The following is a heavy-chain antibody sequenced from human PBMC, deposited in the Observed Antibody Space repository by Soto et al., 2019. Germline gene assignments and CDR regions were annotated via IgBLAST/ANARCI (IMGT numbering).Heavy chain of an antibody. CDR3: ARASRYCSGGSCYLRNYYYGMDV. Sequence: GASVKVSCKASGGTFSSYAISWVRQAPGQGLEWMGGIIPIFGTANYAQKFQGRVTITADESTSTAYMELSSLRSEDTAVYYCARASRYCSGGSCYLRNYYYGMDVWGQGTTVTVSS. V-gene: IGHV1-69*13. CDR1: GGTFSSYA. J-gene: IGHJ6*02. CDR2: IIPIFGTA. D-gene: IGHD2-15*01.